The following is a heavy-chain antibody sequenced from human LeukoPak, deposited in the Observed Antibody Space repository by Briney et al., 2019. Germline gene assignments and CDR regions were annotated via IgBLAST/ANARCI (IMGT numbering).Heavy chain of an antibody. J-gene: IGHJ4*02. D-gene: IGHD6-19*01. Sequence: GGSLRLSCAASGFTFSSYAMSWVRQAPGKGPEWVSAISGGGGSTYYADSVKGQFTISRDNSKNTLYLQMNSLRAEDTAVYYCAKDPFNSSGWDADAYYFDYWGQGTLVTVSS. CDR1: GFTFSSYA. CDR3: AKDPFNSSGWDADAYYFDY. CDR2: ISGGGGST. V-gene: IGHV3-23*01.